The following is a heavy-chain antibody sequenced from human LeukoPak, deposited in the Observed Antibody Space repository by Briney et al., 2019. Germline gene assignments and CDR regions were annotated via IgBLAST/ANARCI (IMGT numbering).Heavy chain of an antibody. CDR1: GFTFSSYG. Sequence: GSLRLSCAASGFTFSSYGMHWVRQAPGKGLVWVSRINTDGSGTIYADPVKGRFTISRDNAKNTLYLQMNSLRAEDTAVYYCARASSSSCDSWGQGTLVTVSS. CDR3: ARASSSSCDS. CDR2: INTDGSGT. D-gene: IGHD6-13*01. V-gene: IGHV3-74*01. J-gene: IGHJ4*02.